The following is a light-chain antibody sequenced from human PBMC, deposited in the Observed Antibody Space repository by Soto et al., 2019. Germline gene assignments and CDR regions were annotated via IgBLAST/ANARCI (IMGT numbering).Light chain of an antibody. CDR3: SSNAGSNNRYV. CDR2: EVS. J-gene: IGLJ1*01. Sequence: QSALTQPPSASGSPGQSVTISCTGTSSDVGGYNFVSWYQQHTGKAPKLMIYEVSKRPSGVPDRFSGSKSGNTASLTVSGLQAEDEADYYCSSNAGSNNRYVFGTGTKVTVL. V-gene: IGLV2-8*01. CDR1: SSDVGGYNF.